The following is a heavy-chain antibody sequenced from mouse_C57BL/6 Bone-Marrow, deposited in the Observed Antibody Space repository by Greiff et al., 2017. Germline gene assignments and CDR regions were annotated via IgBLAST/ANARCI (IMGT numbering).Heavy chain of an antibody. J-gene: IGHJ1*03. V-gene: IGHV1-85*01. CDR2: IYPRDGST. CDR3: ARLELGGSNGEWYFDV. CDR1: GYTFTSYD. Sequence: VKLMESGPELVKPGASVKLSCKASGYTFTSYDINWVKQRPGQGLEWIGRIYPRDGSTKYNEKFKGKATLTVDKSSSTAYMELHRLTSEDSAVYFCARLELGGSNGEWYFDVWGTGTTVTVTS. D-gene: IGHD1-1*01.